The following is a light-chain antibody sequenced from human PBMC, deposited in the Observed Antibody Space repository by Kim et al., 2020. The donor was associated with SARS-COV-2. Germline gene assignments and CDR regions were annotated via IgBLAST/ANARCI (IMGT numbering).Light chain of an antibody. Sequence: APGQTARITCGGNTIGTFSVHWYQQKPGQAPLLVIYYDTDRPSGIPERFSGSNSGNTATLTISRVEAGDEADYFCQVWDSGRDHVVIGGGTQLTVL. J-gene: IGLJ2*01. CDR2: YDT. CDR1: TIGTFS. V-gene: IGLV3-21*04. CDR3: QVWDSGRDHVV.